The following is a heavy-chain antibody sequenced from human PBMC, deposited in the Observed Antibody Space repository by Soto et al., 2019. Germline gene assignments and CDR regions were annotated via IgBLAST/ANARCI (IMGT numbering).Heavy chain of an antibody. CDR1: GYTFTSYY. D-gene: IGHD5-18*01. CDR3: ARDEYSYGNYYGMDV. CDR2: INPSGGST. V-gene: IGHV1-46*01. J-gene: IGHJ6*02. Sequence: QVQLVQSGAEVKKPGASVKVSCKASGYTFTSYYMHWVRQAPGQGLEWMGIINPSGGSTSYAQKCQGRVTMIRGKSTSTGQKELRSLRTQDTAVYCCARDEYSYGNYYGMDVWGQGTTETVSS.